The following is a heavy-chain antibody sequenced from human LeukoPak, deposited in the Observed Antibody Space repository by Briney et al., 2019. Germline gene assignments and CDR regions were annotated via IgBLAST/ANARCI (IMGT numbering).Heavy chain of an antibody. CDR3: VRALSIVVVPAATKVWFDP. D-gene: IGHD2-2*01. CDR1: GGSFSGYY. V-gene: IGHV4-34*01. Sequence: SETLSLTCAVYGGSFSGYYWSWIRQPPGKGLEWIGEINHSGSTNYNPSLKSRVTISVDTSKNQFSLKLSSVTAADTAVYYCVRALSIVVVPAATKVWFDPWGQGTLVTVSS. J-gene: IGHJ5*02. CDR2: INHSGST.